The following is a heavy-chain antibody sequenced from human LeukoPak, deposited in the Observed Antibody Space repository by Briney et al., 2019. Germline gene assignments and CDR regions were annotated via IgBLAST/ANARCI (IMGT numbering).Heavy chain of an antibody. D-gene: IGHD6-19*01. CDR2: IKQDGSEK. CDR1: GITFSNHW. CDR3: AGGTGWLIDS. V-gene: IGHV3-7*01. J-gene: IGHJ4*02. Sequence: PGGSLRLSCVASGITFSNHWMKWVRQAPGKGLEWVANIKQDGSEKFYVDSMKGRFTISRDNAKNSLYLQMNSLRAEDTALYYCAGGTGWLIDSWGQGTLVTVSS.